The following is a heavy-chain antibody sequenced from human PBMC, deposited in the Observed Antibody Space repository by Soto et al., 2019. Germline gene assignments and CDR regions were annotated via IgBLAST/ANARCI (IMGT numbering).Heavy chain of an antibody. CDR3: ASSSRGYYYYGMDV. CDR1: GFTFSSYG. CDR2: IWYDGSNK. J-gene: IGHJ6*02. D-gene: IGHD6-6*01. Sequence: GGSLRLSCAASGFTFSSYGMHWVRQAPGKGLEWVAVIWYDGSNKYYADSVKGRFTISRDNSKNTLYLQMNSLRAEDTAVHYCASSSRGYYYYGMDVWGQGTTVTV. V-gene: IGHV3-33*01.